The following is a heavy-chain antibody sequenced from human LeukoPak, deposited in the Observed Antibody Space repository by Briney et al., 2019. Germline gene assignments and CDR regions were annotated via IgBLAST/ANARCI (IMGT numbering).Heavy chain of an antibody. V-gene: IGHV3-33*03. J-gene: IGHJ3*02. CDR3: AKDLPAVPYYDFWSGYLGHAFDI. D-gene: IGHD3-3*01. CDR1: GFTFSSYG. CDR2: IWYDGSNK. Sequence: PGGSLRLSCAASGFTFSSYGMHWVRQAPGKGLEWVAVIWYDGSNKYYADSVKGRFTISRDNSKNTLYLQMNSLRAEDTAVYYCAKDLPAVPYYDFWSGYLGHAFDIWGQGTMVTFSS.